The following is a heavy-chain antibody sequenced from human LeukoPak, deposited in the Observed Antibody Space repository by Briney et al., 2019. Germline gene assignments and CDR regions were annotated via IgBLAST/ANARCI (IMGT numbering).Heavy chain of an antibody. CDR3: ARARFLGNYFFDY. Sequence: PSETLSLTCAVYGGSFSGYYWSWIRQPPGKGLEWIGEINHSGSTNYNPSLKSRVTISVDTSKNQFSLKLCSVTAADTAVYYCARARFLGNYFFDYWGQGTLVTVSS. J-gene: IGHJ4*02. CDR1: GGSFSGYY. V-gene: IGHV4-34*01. CDR2: INHSGST. D-gene: IGHD1-26*01.